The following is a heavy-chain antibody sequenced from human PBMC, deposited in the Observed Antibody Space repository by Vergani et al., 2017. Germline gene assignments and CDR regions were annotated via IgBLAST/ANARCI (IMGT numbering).Heavy chain of an antibody. CDR2: IYYSGST. J-gene: IGHJ6*03. Sequence: QLQLQESGPGLVKPSETLSLTCTVSGGSISSYYWSWIRQPPGKGLEWIGYIYYSGSTNYNPSLKSRVTISVDTSKNQFSLKLSSVTAADTAVYYCARDNYDILTGYYTDYYYYYMDVWGKGTTVTVSS. CDR1: GGSISSYY. V-gene: IGHV4-59*01. CDR3: ARDNYDILTGYYTDYYYYYMDV. D-gene: IGHD3-9*01.